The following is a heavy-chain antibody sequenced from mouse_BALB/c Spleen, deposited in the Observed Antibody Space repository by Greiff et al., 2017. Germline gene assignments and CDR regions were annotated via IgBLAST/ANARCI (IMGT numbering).Heavy chain of an antibody. CDR3: ARESPWVWYFDV. D-gene: IGHD4-1*01. CDR2: IRNKANGYTT. V-gene: IGHV7-3*02. J-gene: IGHJ1*01. Sequence: EVKVVESGGGLVQPGGSLRLSCATSGFTFTDYYMSWVRQPPGKALEWLGFIRNKANGYTTEYSASVKGRFTISRDNSQSILYLQMNTLRAEDSATYYCARESPWVWYFDVWGAGTTVTVSS. CDR1: GFTFTDYY.